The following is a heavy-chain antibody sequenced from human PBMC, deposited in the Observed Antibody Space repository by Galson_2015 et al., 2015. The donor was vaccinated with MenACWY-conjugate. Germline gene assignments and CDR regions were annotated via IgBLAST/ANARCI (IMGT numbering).Heavy chain of an antibody. CDR1: GFTFSHYG. CDR2: IWYDGSNK. J-gene: IGHJ5*02. Sequence: SLRLSCAASGFTFSHYGMHWVRQAPGKGLEWVAVIWYDGSNKYYADSVNGRFTISRDNSKNTLYLQMNSLRAEDTAMYYCVRDVGGIAAAGTKGWFDPWGQGILVTVSS. V-gene: IGHV3-33*01. CDR3: VRDVGGIAAAGTKGWFDP. D-gene: IGHD6-25*01.